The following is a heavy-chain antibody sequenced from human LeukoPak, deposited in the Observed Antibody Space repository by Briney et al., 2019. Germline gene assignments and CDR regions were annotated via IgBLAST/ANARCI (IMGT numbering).Heavy chain of an antibody. D-gene: IGHD3-22*01. J-gene: IGHJ3*02. CDR1: GFTFSSYS. Sequence: PGGSLRLSCAASGFTFSSYSMNWVRQAPGKGLEWVSYISSSSSTIYYADSVKGRFTISRDNAKNSLYLQMNSLRVDDTAVYFCARSHYYYDSSGYYENDAFDIWGQGTMVTVSS. V-gene: IGHV3-48*04. CDR2: ISSSSSTI. CDR3: ARSHYYYDSSGYYENDAFDI.